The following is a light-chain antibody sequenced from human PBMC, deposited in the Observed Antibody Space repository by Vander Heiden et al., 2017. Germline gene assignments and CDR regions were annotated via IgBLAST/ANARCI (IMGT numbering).Light chain of an antibody. Sequence: DIQMTQAPSTLPASLGDRVSITCRASQKISNWLAWYQQKPGKVPKLLIHKASTLESGVPSRVSGSGSETEFTLIISNLQPDDSATYYCEQYHSYPLTFGGGTKVEI. J-gene: IGKJ4*01. CDR3: EQYHSYPLT. CDR2: KAS. V-gene: IGKV1-5*03. CDR1: QKISNW.